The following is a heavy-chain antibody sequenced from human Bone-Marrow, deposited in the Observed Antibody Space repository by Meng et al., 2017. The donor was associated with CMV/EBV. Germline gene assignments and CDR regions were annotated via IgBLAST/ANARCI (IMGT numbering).Heavy chain of an antibody. CDR3: ARESIAAAGHFDY. CDR1: GFTFSSYG. J-gene: IGHJ4*02. D-gene: IGHD6-13*01. V-gene: IGHV3-33*01. Sequence: AASGFTFSSYGMHWVRQAPGKGLEWVAVIWYDGSNKYYADSVKGRFTISRDNSKNTLYLQMNSLRAEDTAVYYCARESIAAAGHFDYWGQGTLVTVSS. CDR2: IWYDGSNK.